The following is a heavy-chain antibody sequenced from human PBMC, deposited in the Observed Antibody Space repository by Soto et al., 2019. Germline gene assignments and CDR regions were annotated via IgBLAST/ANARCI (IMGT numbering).Heavy chain of an antibody. D-gene: IGHD3-3*01. Sequence: SETLSLTCTVSGGSISSGGYYWSWIRQHPGKGLEWIGYIYYSGSTYYNPSLKSRVTISVDTSKNQFSLKLSSVTAADTAVYYCARDRVRHYDFWSGYPRRDDYYGMDVWGQGTAVTVS. CDR2: IYYSGST. CDR3: ARDRVRHYDFWSGYPRRDDYYGMDV. J-gene: IGHJ6*02. CDR1: GGSISSGGYY. V-gene: IGHV4-31*03.